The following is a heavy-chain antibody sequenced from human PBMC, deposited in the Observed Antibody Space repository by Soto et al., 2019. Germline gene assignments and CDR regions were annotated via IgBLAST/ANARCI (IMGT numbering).Heavy chain of an antibody. CDR3: SSMYYFEY. Sequence: EVQLVESGGGLVEPGGSLRLSCAASGFTFSNAWMYWVRQAPGKGLEWVGRIKRKTDGETTQYAVAVRGRFIISRDDSKNTLYLQMNSLKIEDTAVYYCSSMYYFEYWGQGTLVTVSS. CDR1: GFTFSNAW. D-gene: IGHD3-10*02. CDR2: IKRKTDGETT. J-gene: IGHJ4*02. V-gene: IGHV3-15*01.